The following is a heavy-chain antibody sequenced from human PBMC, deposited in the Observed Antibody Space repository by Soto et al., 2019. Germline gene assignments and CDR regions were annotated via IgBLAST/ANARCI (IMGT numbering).Heavy chain of an antibody. V-gene: IGHV3-7*03. CDR1: GFTFSSYW. D-gene: IGHD5-12*01. J-gene: IGHJ6*02. Sequence: QPGGSLRLSCAAYGFTFSSYWMSWVRQPPGKGLEWVANIKQDGSEKYYVDSVKGRFTISRDNAKNSLYLQINGLRAEDTAVYYCDGSYYYYYGMDVWGQGTTVTVSS. CDR2: IKQDGSEK. CDR3: DGSYYYYYGMDV.